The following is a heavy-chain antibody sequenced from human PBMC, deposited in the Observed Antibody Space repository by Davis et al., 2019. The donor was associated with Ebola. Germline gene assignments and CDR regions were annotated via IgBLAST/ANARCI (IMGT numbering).Heavy chain of an antibody. Sequence: MPSETLSLTCSVSGGSMTSDTYFWGWIRQPPGKGLAWIGGFGTVFYSGSTLYNPSLRGRVTISLDTSKNQFSLRLSSVTAADTAVYYCARSHSDWLLPFDYWGQGTLATVSS. V-gene: IGHV4-39*07. CDR3: ARSHSDWLLPFDY. J-gene: IGHJ4*02. D-gene: IGHD3-9*01. CDR2: FGTVFYSGST. CDR1: GGSMTSDTYF.